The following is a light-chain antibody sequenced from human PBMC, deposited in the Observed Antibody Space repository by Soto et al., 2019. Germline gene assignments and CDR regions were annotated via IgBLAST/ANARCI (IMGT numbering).Light chain of an antibody. J-gene: IGLJ1*01. Sequence: QSVLTQPASVSGSPGQSITISCTVGSYNFVSWYQQHPGKAPKVLIYEVSKRPSGVSDRFSGSKSGNTASLTISGLQAEDEADYYCCSDAGRSTYVFGTGTKVTDL. CDR3: CSDAGRSTYV. V-gene: IGLV2-23*02. CDR2: EVS. CDR1: GSYNF.